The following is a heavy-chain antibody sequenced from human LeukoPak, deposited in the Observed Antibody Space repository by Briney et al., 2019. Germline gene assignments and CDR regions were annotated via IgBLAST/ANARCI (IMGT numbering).Heavy chain of an antibody. D-gene: IGHD3-10*01. V-gene: IGHV4-39*01. CDR3: ARHQYVGATLEGYYGSGSNIPKNWFDP. Sequence: PSETLSLTCAVSGDSVTNSHNYWAWIRQTPGKGLEWIGTLYYTGSAFYNPSLKSRVTISVDTSKNQFSLKLSSVTAADTAVYYCARHQYVGATLEGYYGSGSNIPKNWFDPWGQGTLVTVSS. CDR2: LYYTGSA. CDR1: GDSVTNSHNY. J-gene: IGHJ5*02.